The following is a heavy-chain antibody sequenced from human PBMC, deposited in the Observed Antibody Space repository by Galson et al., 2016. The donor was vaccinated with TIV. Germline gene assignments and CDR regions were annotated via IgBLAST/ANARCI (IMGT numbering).Heavy chain of an antibody. CDR2: ISYDGRSK. J-gene: IGHJ6*02. CDR3: ARNNDYGDSSYDYGMDV. Sequence: SLRLSCAASGFTFTIYSMHWVRQGPGKGLEWVAMISYDGRSKVYADTVKSRFTISRDNSENTMYLQMNSLRAEDTAVYYCARNNDYGDSSYDYGMDVWGQGTTVTVSS. V-gene: IGHV3-30*04. D-gene: IGHD4-17*01. CDR1: GFTFTIYS.